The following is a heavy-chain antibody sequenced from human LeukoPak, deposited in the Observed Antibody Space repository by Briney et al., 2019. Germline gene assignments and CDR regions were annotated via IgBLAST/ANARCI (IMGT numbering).Heavy chain of an antibody. CDR3: ARHEGGMDV. J-gene: IGHJ6*02. Sequence: GESLKISCKGSGYTFTSNWVAWVRQMPGKGLEWMGSIYPGDSDTRNSPSFQGQVAISADKSISTAYLQWSSLKASDTDTYYCARHEGGMDVWGQGTTVTVSS. CDR2: IYPGDSDT. CDR1: GYTFTSNW. V-gene: IGHV5-51*01.